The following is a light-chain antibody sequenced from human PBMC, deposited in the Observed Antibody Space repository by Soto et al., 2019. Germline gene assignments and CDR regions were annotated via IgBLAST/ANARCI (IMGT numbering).Light chain of an antibody. V-gene: IGKV1-5*01. CDR2: DAS. Sequence: DIQMTQSPSSLSASVGDRVTITCQASHDIRKYLNWYQQKPGKAPKLLIYDASNLESGVPSIFSGSGSGTEFTLTISSLPPDDFATYYCQQYSTYSTFGQGTKVDIK. CDR1: HDIRKY. J-gene: IGKJ1*01. CDR3: QQYSTYST.